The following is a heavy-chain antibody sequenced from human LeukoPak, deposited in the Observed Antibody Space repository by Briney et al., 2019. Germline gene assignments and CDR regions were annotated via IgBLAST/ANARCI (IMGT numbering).Heavy chain of an antibody. D-gene: IGHD3-16*01. V-gene: IGHV4-4*01. J-gene: IGHJ4*02. CDR2: VNLQGST. Sequence: PGGSLRLSCAASGFTFAIHAMTWVRQPPGKGLEWIGEVNLQGSTNYNPSLTGRVAISVDTSENHVSLQLTSVTAADTAVYCCARGGGPYRPQDYGGRGTLATVS. CDR1: GFTFAIHAM. CDR3: ARGGGPYRPQDY.